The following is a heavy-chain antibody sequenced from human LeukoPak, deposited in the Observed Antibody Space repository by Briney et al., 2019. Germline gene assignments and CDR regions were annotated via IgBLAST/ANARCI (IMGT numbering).Heavy chain of an antibody. Sequence: SGTLSLTCTVSGYSISSGYYWGWIRQPPGKGLEWIGSIYHSGSTYYNPSLKSRVTISVDTSKNQFSLKLSSVTAADTAVYYCAREGYCSSTSCYPPDYWGQGTLVTVSS. D-gene: IGHD2-2*01. J-gene: IGHJ4*02. V-gene: IGHV4-38-2*02. CDR2: IYHSGST. CDR1: GYSISSGYY. CDR3: AREGYCSSTSCYPPDY.